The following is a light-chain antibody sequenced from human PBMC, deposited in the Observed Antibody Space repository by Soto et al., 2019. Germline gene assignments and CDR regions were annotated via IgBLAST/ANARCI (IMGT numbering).Light chain of an antibody. CDR1: QGISSY. J-gene: IGKJ1*01. V-gene: IGKV1-9*01. CDR3: QQLNSYLTWT. CDR2: AAS. Sequence: IQLTQSPSSLSASVGDRVTITCRASQGISSYLAWYQQKPGKAPKLLIYAASTLQSGVPARFSGSGSGTDFTLTISSLQPEDFATYYCQQLNSYLTWTFGQGTKVEI.